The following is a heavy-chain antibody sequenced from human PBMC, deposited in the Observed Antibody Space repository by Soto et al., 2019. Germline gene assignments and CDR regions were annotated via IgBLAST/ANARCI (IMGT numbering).Heavy chain of an antibody. D-gene: IGHD2-15*01. CDR2: IYWDDDK. Sequence: QITLKESGPTLVKPTQTLTLTCTFSGFSLSTSGVGVGWIRQPPGKALEWLALIYWDDDKRYSPSLKSRLTIINVTFKNQVVLIMTNMDPLHSHTYFCLHIQVGYSMDVWGQGTTVTVSS. J-gene: IGHJ6*02. CDR1: GFSLSTSGVG. CDR3: LHIQVGYSMDV. V-gene: IGHV2-5*02.